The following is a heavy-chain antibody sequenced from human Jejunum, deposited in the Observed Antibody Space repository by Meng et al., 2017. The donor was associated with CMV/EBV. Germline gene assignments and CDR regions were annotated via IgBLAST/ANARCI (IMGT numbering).Heavy chain of an antibody. V-gene: IGHV3-30*02. Sequence: GLHWVRQAPGKGLEWVASVRNTGRTKYNAESVQGRFTISRDNSKNTMYLQMNNLSAEDTAVYYCAKEGIGRAGTGYYYYYGLDVWGQGTTVTVSS. CDR1: G. D-gene: IGHD6-13*01. CDR3: AKEGIGRAGTGYYYYYGLDV. J-gene: IGHJ6*02. CDR2: VRNTGRTK.